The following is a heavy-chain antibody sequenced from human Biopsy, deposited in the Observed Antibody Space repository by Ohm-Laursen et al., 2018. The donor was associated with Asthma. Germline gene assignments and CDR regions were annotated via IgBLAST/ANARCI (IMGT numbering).Heavy chain of an antibody. CDR2: ISYDGSNK. J-gene: IGHJ4*02. D-gene: IGHD1-14*01. Sequence: SLRLSCTASGFTFSSYGMHWVRQAPGKGLEWVACISYDGSNKYYAGSVKGRSTISRDNSKNTLNLQMNSLRAEDTAVYYCARDGPELPTELDYWGPGTLVTVSS. V-gene: IGHV3-30*03. CDR1: GFTFSSYG. CDR3: ARDGPELPTELDY.